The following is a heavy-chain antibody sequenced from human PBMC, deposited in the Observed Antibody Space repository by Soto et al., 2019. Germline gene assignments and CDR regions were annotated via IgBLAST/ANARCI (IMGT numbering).Heavy chain of an antibody. CDR1: GFTFSSYW. Sequence: EVQLVESGGGLVQPGGSLRLSCAASGFTFSSYWMHWVRQAPGKGLVWVSRINSDGSSTSYADSVKGRFTISRDNAKNPLYLHMHSLRAEDTAVYYCARDGAYCGGDCYLGYWGQGTLVTVSS. V-gene: IGHV3-74*01. J-gene: IGHJ4*02. D-gene: IGHD2-21*01. CDR2: INSDGSST. CDR3: ARDGAYCGGDCYLGY.